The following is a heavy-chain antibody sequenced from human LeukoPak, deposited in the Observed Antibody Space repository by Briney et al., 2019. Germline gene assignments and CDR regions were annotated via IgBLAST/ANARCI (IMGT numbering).Heavy chain of an antibody. D-gene: IGHD1-14*01. V-gene: IGHV3-74*01. CDR2: IKGDGSTT. CDR1: GFTFRNHW. J-gene: IGHJ4*02. CDR3: TRDAAGLDY. Sequence: PGGSLRLSCAASGFTFRNHWMHWVRQAPGKGLVWVSRIKGDGSTTTYADSVKGRFTISRDNAKNTLYLQMNSQRGEDTAVYYCTRDAAGLDYWGQGTLVTVSS.